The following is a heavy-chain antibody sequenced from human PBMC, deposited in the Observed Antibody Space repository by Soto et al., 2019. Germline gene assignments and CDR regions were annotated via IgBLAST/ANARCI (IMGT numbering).Heavy chain of an antibody. V-gene: IGHV4-39*01. CDR1: GGSISSSSYY. CDR2: IYYSGST. Sequence: QLQLQESGPGLVKPSETLSLTCTVSGGSISSSSYYWGWIRQSPGKGLEWIGSIYYSGSTYYNPSLKSRVTISVDTSKNQFSLKLSSVTAADTAVYYCASRLGTHYYDSSGVDYWGQGTLVTVSS. D-gene: IGHD3-22*01. CDR3: ASRLGTHYYDSSGVDY. J-gene: IGHJ4*02.